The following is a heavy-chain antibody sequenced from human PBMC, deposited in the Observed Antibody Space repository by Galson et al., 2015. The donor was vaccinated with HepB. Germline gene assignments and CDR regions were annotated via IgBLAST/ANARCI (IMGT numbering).Heavy chain of an antibody. CDR1: GGTFSSYA. V-gene: IGHV1-69*13. J-gene: IGHJ2*01. D-gene: IGHD2-2*01. Sequence: SVKVSCKASGGTFSSYAISWVRQAPGQGLEWMGGIIPIFGTANYAQKFQGRVTITADESTSTAYMELSSLRSEDTAVYYCARARGINIVVVPAATPQSWYFDLWGRGTLVTVSS. CDR2: IIPIFGTA. CDR3: ARARGINIVVVPAATPQSWYFDL.